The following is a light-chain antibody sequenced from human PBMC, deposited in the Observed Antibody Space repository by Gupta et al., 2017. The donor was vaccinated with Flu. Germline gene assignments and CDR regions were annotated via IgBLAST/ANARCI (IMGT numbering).Light chain of an antibody. Sequence: DLTMPPSTPSLYASVGDSVNITCQASHDISMFLRWYQQQPGKPPKLLIFHASSLETGAPSRFSGAGAGKTCTGTSSRLQHEDVATYYCQHNDSPPLTFGEGTKVEIK. CDR2: HAS. CDR3: QHNDSPPLT. V-gene: IGKV1-33*01. J-gene: IGKJ4*02. CDR1: HDISMF.